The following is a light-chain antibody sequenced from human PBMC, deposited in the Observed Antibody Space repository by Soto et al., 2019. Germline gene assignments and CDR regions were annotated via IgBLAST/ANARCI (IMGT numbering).Light chain of an antibody. V-gene: IGKV1-5*01. CDR3: QQFNFFPWT. CDR1: QSISSW. Sequence: DIQMTQSPSSLSASVGDRVTITCRASQSISSWLAWYQQKPGKAPKLLIYDASSLQSGVPSRFSGSGSGTEFTLTISNLQPDDFATYYCQQFNFFPWTFGQGTKLDIK. CDR2: DAS. J-gene: IGKJ1*01.